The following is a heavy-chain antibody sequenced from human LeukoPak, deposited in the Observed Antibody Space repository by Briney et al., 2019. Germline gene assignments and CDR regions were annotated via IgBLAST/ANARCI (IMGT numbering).Heavy chain of an antibody. J-gene: IGHJ5*02. D-gene: IGHD5-12*01. CDR2: INHSGST. CDR1: GGSFSGYY. Sequence: SETLSLTCAVYGGSFSGYYWSWIRQPPGKGLEWIGEINHSGSTNYNPSLKSRVTISVDTSKNQFSLKLSSVTAADTAVYYCARLGGYPAGWFDPWGQGTLVTVSS. CDR3: ARLGGYPAGWFDP. V-gene: IGHV4-34*01.